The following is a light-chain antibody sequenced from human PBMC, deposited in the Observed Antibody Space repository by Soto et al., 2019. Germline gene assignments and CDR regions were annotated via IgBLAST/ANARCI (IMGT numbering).Light chain of an antibody. CDR1: QGISSW. Sequence: DIQMTQSPSSVSASVGDRVTITCRASQGISSWVAWYQQKPGKAPKLLIYAASSLQSGVPSRFNGSASGTAFTLTISSLQPADFATYYCQHTTSFPLTFGPPTKVDIK. CDR3: QHTTSFPLT. V-gene: IGKV1-12*01. CDR2: AAS. J-gene: IGKJ3*01.